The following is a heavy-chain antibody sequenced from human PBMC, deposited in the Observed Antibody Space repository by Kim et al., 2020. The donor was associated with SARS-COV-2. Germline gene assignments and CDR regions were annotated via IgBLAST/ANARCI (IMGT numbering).Heavy chain of an antibody. CDR2: ITSGSTI. J-gene: IGHJ4*02. CDR1: GFTFSSYE. Sequence: GGSLRLSCVASGFTFSSYEMNWVRQAPGKGLEWVSYITSGSTIYYADSVKGRFTVSRDNAKNSLYLQMDSLRAEDTAVYFCATGRLYDILTGYYNSRGDYWGQGTLVTVSS. V-gene: IGHV3-48*03. D-gene: IGHD3-9*01. CDR3: ATGRLYDILTGYYNSRGDY.